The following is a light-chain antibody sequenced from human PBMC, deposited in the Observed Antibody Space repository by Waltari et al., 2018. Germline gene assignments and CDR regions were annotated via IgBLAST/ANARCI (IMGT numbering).Light chain of an antibody. Sequence: QSVLTQPPSASGTPGQRVPIPCSGSRSNIGSNTVNWYHQPPGTAPKPLIYRNNQRPSGVADRFSGSKSGTSASLAISGLQSEDEADYYCAAWDDSLNGWVFGGGTKLTVL. CDR1: RSNIGSNT. J-gene: IGLJ3*02. V-gene: IGLV1-44*01. CDR2: RNN. CDR3: AAWDDSLNGWV.